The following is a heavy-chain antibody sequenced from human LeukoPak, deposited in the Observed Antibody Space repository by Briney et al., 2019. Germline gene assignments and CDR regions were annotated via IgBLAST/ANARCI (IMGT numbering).Heavy chain of an antibody. V-gene: IGHV1-69*04. J-gene: IGHJ4*02. Sequence: SVKVSCKASGGTFSSYAISWVRQAPGQGLEWMGRIIPILGIANYAQKFQGRVTITADKSTSTAYMELSSLRSDDTAVYYCARAVVTMVRGALGYWGQGTLVTVSS. CDR3: ARAVVTMVRGALGY. CDR2: IIPILGIA. D-gene: IGHD3-10*01. CDR1: GGTFSSYA.